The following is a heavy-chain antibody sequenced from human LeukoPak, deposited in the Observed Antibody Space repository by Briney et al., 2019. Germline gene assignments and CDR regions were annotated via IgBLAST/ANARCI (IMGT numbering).Heavy chain of an antibody. D-gene: IGHD1-26*01. CDR3: ARVRLSGTYLDAFDI. CDR1: GGSVSSYY. J-gene: IGHJ3*02. Sequence: SETLSLTCTVSGGSVSSYYWSWIRPPPWKGLEWIGYIYYSGSTNYNPSLKSRVTISVDTSKNQFSLKLNSITTADTAVYYCARVRLSGTYLDAFDIWGQGTMVTVSS. V-gene: IGHV4-59*02. CDR2: IYYSGST.